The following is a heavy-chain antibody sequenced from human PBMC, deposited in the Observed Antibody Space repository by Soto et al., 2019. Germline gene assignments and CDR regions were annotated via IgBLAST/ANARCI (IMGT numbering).Heavy chain of an antibody. J-gene: IGHJ6*02. CDR3: ARDESLVLPAATPPTPTYGTDV. D-gene: IGHD2-2*01. V-gene: IGHV1-46*01. CDR2: INPSGGST. CDR1: GYTFTSYY. Sequence: ASVKVSCKASGYTFTSYYMHWVRQAPGQGLEWMGIINPSGGSTSYAQKFQGRVTMTRDTSTSTVYMELSSLRSEDTAVYYCARDESLVLPAATPPTPTYGTDVWGQGTTVTVSS.